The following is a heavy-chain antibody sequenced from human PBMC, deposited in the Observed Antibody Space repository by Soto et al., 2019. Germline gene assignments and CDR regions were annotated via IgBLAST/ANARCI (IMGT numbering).Heavy chain of an antibody. V-gene: IGHV3-23*01. CDR2: ISGSGGSA. CDR1: GFTFTSYA. CDR3: AKAGDYSYFDY. Sequence: LRLSCAASGFTFTSYAMNWVRQAPGKGLEWVSAISGSGGSAYYADSVKGRFTISRDNSKNTLYLQMNSLRAEDTAVYYCAKAGDYSYFDYWGQGTLVTVSS. D-gene: IGHD2-21*01. J-gene: IGHJ4*02.